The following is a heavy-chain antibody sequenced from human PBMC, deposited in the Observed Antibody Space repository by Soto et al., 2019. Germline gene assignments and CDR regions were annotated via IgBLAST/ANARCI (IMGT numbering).Heavy chain of an antibody. D-gene: IGHD2-15*01. CDR2: IKQDGSEE. J-gene: IGHJ4*02. CDR3: ARGNGWLIDY. Sequence: EVQLVESGGGVVQPGGSLRLSCAASGFTFSSCWMNWVRQAPGKGLEWVANIKQDGSEELYVDSVKGRFTISRDNPKNSLYLQMNSLRAEDTAVYYCARGNGWLIDYWGQGTLVTVSS. V-gene: IGHV3-7*01. CDR1: GFTFSSCW.